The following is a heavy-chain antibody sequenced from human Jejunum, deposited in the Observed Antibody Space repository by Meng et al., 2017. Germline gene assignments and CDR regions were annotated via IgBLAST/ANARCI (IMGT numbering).Heavy chain of an antibody. CDR1: GGSMSHSDYY. D-gene: IGHD3-10*01. Sequence: QVQLQESGPGLVKPSQTLSLTGTVSGGSMSHSDYYWTWIRHHPGKGLEWIGYVYYSGTTYYNPSLKSRVIISVDTPKNQFSLKLSSVTAADTAVYYCARQRIWFGELFWFDPWGQGTLVTVSS. CDR2: VYYSGTT. J-gene: IGHJ5*02. V-gene: IGHV4-31*03. CDR3: ARQRIWFGELFWFDP.